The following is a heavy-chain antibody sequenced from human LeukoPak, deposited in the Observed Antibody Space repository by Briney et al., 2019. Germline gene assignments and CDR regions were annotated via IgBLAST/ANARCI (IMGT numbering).Heavy chain of an antibody. V-gene: IGHV4-61*05. CDR3: ARALWDYYYYYMDV. J-gene: IGHJ6*03. D-gene: IGHD3-10*01. CDR2: IYYSGST. Sequence: SETLSLTCTVSGGSISSSSYYWGWIRQPPGKGLEWIGYIYYSGSTNYNPSLKSRVTISVDTSKNQFSLKLSSVTAADTAVYYCARALWDYYYYYMDVWGKGTTVTISS. CDR1: GGSISSSSYY.